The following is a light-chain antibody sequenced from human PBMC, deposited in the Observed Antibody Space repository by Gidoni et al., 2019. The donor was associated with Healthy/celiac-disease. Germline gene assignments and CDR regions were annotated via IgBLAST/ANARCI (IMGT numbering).Light chain of an antibody. Sequence: DIVMTQSPDSLAVSLGERATINCKSSQSVLYSSNNKNYLAWYQQKPGHPPKLLIYWASTRESGVPDRFSGSGSGTDFTLTISSLQAEYVAVYYCQQYYSTPRAFGQGTKVEIK. V-gene: IGKV4-1*01. CDR2: WAS. CDR1: QSVLYSSNNKNY. J-gene: IGKJ1*01. CDR3: QQYYSTPRA.